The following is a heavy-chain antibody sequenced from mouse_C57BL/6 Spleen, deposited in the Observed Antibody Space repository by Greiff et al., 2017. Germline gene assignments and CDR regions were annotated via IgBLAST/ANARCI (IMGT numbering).Heavy chain of an antibody. CDR3: ARYPFYYGSLFAY. CDR1: GYTFTSYW. D-gene: IGHD1-1*01. J-gene: IGHJ3*01. CDR2: IYPGSGST. Sequence: VQLQQPGAELVKPGASVKMSCKASGYTFTSYWLTWVKQRPGQGLEWIGDIYPGSGSTNYNEKFKSKATLTVDTSSSTAYMQLSSLTSEDSAVYYCARYPFYYGSLFAYWGQGTLVTVSA. V-gene: IGHV1-55*01.